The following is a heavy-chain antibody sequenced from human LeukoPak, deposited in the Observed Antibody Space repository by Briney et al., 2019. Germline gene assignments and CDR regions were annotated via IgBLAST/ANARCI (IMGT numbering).Heavy chain of an antibody. CDR1: GGSLNNYY. D-gene: IGHD3-10*01. CDR2: MYAGGIT. CDR3: AREIRGVPLFYFDY. Sequence: SETLSLTCAVSGGSLNNYYWSWIRQPAGQGLEWIGRMYAGGITFYNPSLKSRVTMSLDTSKNSFSLRLSSETAADTALYYCAREIRGVPLFYFDYWGQGILVTVSS. J-gene: IGHJ4*02. V-gene: IGHV4-4*07.